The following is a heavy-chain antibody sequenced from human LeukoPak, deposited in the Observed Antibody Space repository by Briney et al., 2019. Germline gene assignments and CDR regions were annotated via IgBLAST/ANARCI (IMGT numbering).Heavy chain of an antibody. Sequence: GGSLRLSCAASGLTFSSYGMHWVRQAPGKELEWVAVIWYDGSNKYYADSVKGRFTISRDNSKNTLYLQMNSLRAEDTAVYYCARDRYWRWLHLDYWGQGTLVTVSS. J-gene: IGHJ4*02. CDR1: GLTFSSYG. CDR2: IWYDGSNK. CDR3: ARDRYWRWLHLDY. V-gene: IGHV3-33*01. D-gene: IGHD5-24*01.